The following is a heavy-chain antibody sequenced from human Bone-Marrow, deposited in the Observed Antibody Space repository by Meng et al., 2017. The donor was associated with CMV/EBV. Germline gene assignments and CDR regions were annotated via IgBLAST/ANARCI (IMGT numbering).Heavy chain of an antibody. CDR3: ARSASGSYWEGYDFDY. CDR2: ISYDGSNK. Sequence: GGSLRLSCAASGFTFSSYAMHWVRQAPGKGLEWVAVISYDGSNKYYADSVKGRFTISRDNSKNTLYLQMNSLRAEDTAVYYCARSASGSYWEGYDFDYWGQGTLVTVSP. V-gene: IGHV3-30-3*01. J-gene: IGHJ4*02. D-gene: IGHD1-26*01. CDR1: GFTFSSYA.